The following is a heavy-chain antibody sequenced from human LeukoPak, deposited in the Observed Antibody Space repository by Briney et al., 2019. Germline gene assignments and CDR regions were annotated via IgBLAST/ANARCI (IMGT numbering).Heavy chain of an antibody. V-gene: IGHV1-69*05. Sequence: ASVKVSCKASGGTFSSYAISWVRQAPGQGLEWMGGNIPIFGTANYAQKFQGRVTITTDESTSTAYMELSSLRSEDMAVYYCARGNPRIAAGGGYYFDYWGQGTLVTVSS. CDR2: NIPIFGTA. J-gene: IGHJ4*02. CDR1: GGTFSSYA. CDR3: ARGNPRIAAGGGYYFDY. D-gene: IGHD6-13*01.